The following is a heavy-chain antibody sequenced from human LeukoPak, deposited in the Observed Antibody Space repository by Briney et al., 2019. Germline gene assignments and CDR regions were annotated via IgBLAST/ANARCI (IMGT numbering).Heavy chain of an antibody. V-gene: IGHV3-48*01. Sequence: GGSLRLSCAASGFTFSSYSMNWVRQAPGKGLEWVSYISSSSTIYYADSVKGRFTISRDNAKNSLYLQMNSLRAEDAAVYYCARDWAAAGPVDYWGQGTLVTVSS. CDR1: GFTFSSYS. CDR2: ISSSSTI. J-gene: IGHJ4*02. CDR3: ARDWAAAGPVDY. D-gene: IGHD6-13*01.